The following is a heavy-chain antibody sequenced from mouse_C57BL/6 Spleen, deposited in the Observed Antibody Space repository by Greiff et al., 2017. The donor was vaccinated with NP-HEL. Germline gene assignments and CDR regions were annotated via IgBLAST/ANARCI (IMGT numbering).Heavy chain of an antibody. CDR3: ARRITTVEWLFDY. Sequence: EVQLQQSGPELVKPGASVKISCKASGYTFTDYYMNWVKQSHGKSLEWIGDINPNNGGTSYNQKFKGKATLTVDKSSSTAYMELRSLTSEDSAVYYCARRITTVEWLFDYWGQGTTLTVSS. J-gene: IGHJ2*01. V-gene: IGHV1-26*01. CDR1: GYTFTDYY. D-gene: IGHD1-1*01. CDR2: INPNNGGT.